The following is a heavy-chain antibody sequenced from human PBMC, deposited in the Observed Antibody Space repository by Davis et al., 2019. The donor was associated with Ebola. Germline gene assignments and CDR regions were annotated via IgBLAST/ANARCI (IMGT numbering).Heavy chain of an antibody. V-gene: IGHV4-39*07. Sequence: PSETLSLTCTVSGGSISSSSYYWGWIRQPPGKGLEWIGSIYYSGSTYYNPSLKSRVTISVDTSKNQFSLKLRSVTAADTALYYCARGSGLGVVIFDYWGQGTLVTVSS. CDR3: ARGSGLGVVIFDY. J-gene: IGHJ4*02. D-gene: IGHD3-3*01. CDR2: IYYSGST. CDR1: GGSISSSSYY.